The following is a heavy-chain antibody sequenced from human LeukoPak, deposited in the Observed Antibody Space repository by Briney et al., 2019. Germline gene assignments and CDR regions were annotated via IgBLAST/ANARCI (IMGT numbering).Heavy chain of an antibody. J-gene: IGHJ6*02. D-gene: IGHD6-19*01. CDR1: GYSFTSYW. CDR3: ARLGDSSDLSPNYYYGMDV. V-gene: IGHV5-51*01. Sequence: GESLKISCKGSGYSFTSYWIGWVRQMPGKGLERMGIIYPGDSDTRYSPSFQGQVTISADKSISTAYLQWSSLKASDTAMYYCARLGDSSDLSPNYYYGMDVWGQGTTVTVSS. CDR2: IYPGDSDT.